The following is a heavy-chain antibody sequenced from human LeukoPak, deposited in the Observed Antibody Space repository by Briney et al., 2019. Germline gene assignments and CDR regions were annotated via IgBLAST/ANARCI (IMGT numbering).Heavy chain of an antibody. V-gene: IGHV4-59*01. D-gene: IGHD1-26*01. J-gene: IGHJ4*02. Sequence: SETLSLTCTVSGGSISSYYWSWIRQPPGKGLEWIGYIYYSGSTNYNPSLKSRVTISVDTSKNQFSLKLSSVTAADTAVYYCARDRSGTWGFDYWGQGTLVTVSS. CDR1: GGSISSYY. CDR2: IYYSGST. CDR3: ARDRSGTWGFDY.